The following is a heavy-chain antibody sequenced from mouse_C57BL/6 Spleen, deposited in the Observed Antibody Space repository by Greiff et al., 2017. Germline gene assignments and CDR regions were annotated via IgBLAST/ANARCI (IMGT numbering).Heavy chain of an antibody. J-gene: IGHJ2*01. Sequence: QVQLKQSGAELVKPGASVKLSCKASGYTFTEYTIHWVKQRSGQGLEWIGWFYPGSGSIKYNEKFKDKATLTADNSSRAVYMELSRLTSEDSAVYFCARHEEDYYGSSYGYYFDDWGQGTTLTVAS. V-gene: IGHV1-62-2*01. CDR1: GYTFTEYT. CDR3: ARHEEDYYGSSYGYYFDD. CDR2: FYPGSGSI. D-gene: IGHD1-1*01.